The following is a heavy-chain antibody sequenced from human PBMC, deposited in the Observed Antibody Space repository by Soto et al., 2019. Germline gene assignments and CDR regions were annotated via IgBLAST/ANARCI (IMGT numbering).Heavy chain of an antibody. CDR3: ARVVAVGSSTPGKYYYYYGMDV. V-gene: IGHV4-34*01. J-gene: IGHJ6*02. CDR2: INHSGST. CDR1: GGSFSGYY. Sequence: PSETLSLTCAVYGGSFSGYYWSWIRQPPGKGLEWVGEINHSGSTNYNPSLKSRVTISVDTSKNQFSLKLSSVTAADTAVHYCARVVAVGSSTPGKYYYYYGMDVWGQGTTVTVSS. D-gene: IGHD2-2*01.